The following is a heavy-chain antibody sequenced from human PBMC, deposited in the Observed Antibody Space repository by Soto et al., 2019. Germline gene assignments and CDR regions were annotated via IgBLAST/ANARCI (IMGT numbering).Heavy chain of an antibody. CDR2: ISYDGSNK. D-gene: IGHD2-15*01. V-gene: IGHV3-30*18. Sequence: QVQLVESGGGVVQPGRSLRLSCAASGFTFSSYGMHWVRQAPGKGLEWVAGISYDGSNKYYADSVKGRVTISSDKSQNQLYLLTLSLRGADLAAYYTAKDPEAIVAVVAAAKFDYWGQGTLVTVSS. CDR3: AKDPEAIVAVVAAAKFDY. J-gene: IGHJ4*02. CDR1: GFTFSSYG.